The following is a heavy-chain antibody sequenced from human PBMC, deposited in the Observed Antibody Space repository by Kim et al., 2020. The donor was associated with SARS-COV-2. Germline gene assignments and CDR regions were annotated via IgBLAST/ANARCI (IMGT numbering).Heavy chain of an antibody. J-gene: IGHJ4*02. Sequence: SETLSLTCTVSGGSISSGDYYWSWIRQPPGKGLEWIGYIYYSGSTYYNPSLKSRVTISVDTSKNQFSLKLSSVTAADTAVYYCARVQAVVTQGVDYWGQGTLVTVSS. CDR2: IYYSGST. D-gene: IGHD2-21*02. V-gene: IGHV4-30-4*01. CDR3: ARVQAVVTQGVDY. CDR1: GGSISSGDYY.